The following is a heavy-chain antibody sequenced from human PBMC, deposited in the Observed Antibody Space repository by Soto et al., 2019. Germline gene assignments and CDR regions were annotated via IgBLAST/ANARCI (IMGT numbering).Heavy chain of an antibody. CDR3: ARGTPPYTVVKSGLFNL. CDR2: FYDSETS. J-gene: IGHJ3*01. CDR1: GVSISSGAYF. D-gene: IGHD1-1*01. V-gene: IGHV4-31*03. Sequence: QVQLQESGPGLVKPSQTLSLTCTVSGVSISSGAYFWTWIRQVPGKGLEWIGYFYDSETSLYNPFLQSRVTISVDTSENHVSLKLTSLTAAGTAFYYCARGTPPYTVVKSGLFNLWGQGTMVIVS.